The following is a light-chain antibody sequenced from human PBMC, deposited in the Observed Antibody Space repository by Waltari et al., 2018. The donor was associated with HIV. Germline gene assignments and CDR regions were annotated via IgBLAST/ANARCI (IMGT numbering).Light chain of an antibody. CDR1: QSIGNF. J-gene: IGKJ3*01. CDR3: QQSYSTPLT. V-gene: IGKV1-39*01. CDR2: AAS. Sequence: DIQMTQSPSSLSASVGDRLTMTCRASQSIGNFLNWYQQGPGKAPKLLIYAASSLQSGVPSRFSGSGSGTDFTLTISSLQPEDFATYYCQQSYSTPLTLGPGTKVDIK.